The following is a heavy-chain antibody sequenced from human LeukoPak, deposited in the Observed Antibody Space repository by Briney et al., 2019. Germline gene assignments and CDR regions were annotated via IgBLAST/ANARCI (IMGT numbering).Heavy chain of an antibody. J-gene: IGHJ3*02. V-gene: IGHV1-69*04. CDR3: VKLYYDSSGYYYGAFDI. CDR2: IIPILGIA. CDR1: GGSLSSYA. D-gene: IGHD3-22*01. Sequence: SVKVSCKASGGSLSSYAISWVRQAPGQGLGWMGRIIPILGIANYAQKFQGRVTITADKSTSTAYMELSSLRSEDTAVYYCVKLYYDSSGYYYGAFDIWGQGTMVTVSS.